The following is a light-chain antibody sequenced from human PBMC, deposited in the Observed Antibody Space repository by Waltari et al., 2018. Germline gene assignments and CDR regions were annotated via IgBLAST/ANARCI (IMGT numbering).Light chain of an antibody. J-gene: IGLJ2*01. V-gene: IGLV5-45*01. CDR3: MIWHSSAVV. CDR1: SGINVGTYR. Sequence: QAVLTQPASLSASPGASASLTCTLRSGINVGTYRIYWYQQQPGSPPQYLLRYKSDSDKQQGSGVPSRFSGSRDASAIAGILLISGLQSEDEADYCCMIWHSSAVVFGGGTKLTVL. CDR2: YKSDSDK.